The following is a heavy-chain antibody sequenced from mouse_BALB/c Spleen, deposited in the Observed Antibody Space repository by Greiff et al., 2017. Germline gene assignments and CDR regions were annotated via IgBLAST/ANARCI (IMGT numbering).Heavy chain of an antibody. CDR1: GYSITSDYA. J-gene: IGHJ2*01. Sequence: EVKLVESGPGLVKPSQSLSLTCTVTGYSITSDYAWNWIRQFPGNKLEWMGYISYSGSTSYNPSLKSRISITRDTSKNQFFLQLNSVTTEDTATYYCARSYDYDGKGYFDYWGQGTTLTVSS. CDR2: ISYSGST. CDR3: ARSYDYDGKGYFDY. V-gene: IGHV3-2*02. D-gene: IGHD2-4*01.